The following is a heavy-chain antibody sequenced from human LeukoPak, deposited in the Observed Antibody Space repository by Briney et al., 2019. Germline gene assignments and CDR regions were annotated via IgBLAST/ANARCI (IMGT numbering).Heavy chain of an antibody. D-gene: IGHD3-22*01. CDR2: IYSGGST. CDR3: ARSLGYYTYYGMDV. V-gene: IGHV3-66*01. CDR1: GFTVSSNY. Sequence: QTGGSLRLSCAASGFTVSSNYMSWVRQAPGKGLEWVSVIYSGGSTYYADSVKGRFTISRDNSKNTLYLQMNSLRAEDTAVHYCARSLGYYTYYGMDVWGQGTTVTVSS. J-gene: IGHJ6*02.